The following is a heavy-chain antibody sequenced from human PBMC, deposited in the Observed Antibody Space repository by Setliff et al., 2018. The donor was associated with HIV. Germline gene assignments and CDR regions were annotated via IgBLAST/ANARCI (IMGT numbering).Heavy chain of an antibody. D-gene: IGHD3-10*01. CDR1: GGSISSHY. Sequence: SETLSLTCSVAGGSISSHYWSWIRQPPGKGLEWIGYIYYSGSTNYNPSLKSRVTISVDSSKNHFSLKLSAVTAADTAVYYCASGYGSGSYPGDWGQGTLVTVSS. V-gene: IGHV4-59*11. J-gene: IGHJ4*02. CDR3: ASGYGSGSYPGD. CDR2: IYYSGST.